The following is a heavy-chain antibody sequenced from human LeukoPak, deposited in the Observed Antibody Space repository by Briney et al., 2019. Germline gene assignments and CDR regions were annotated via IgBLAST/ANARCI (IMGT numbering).Heavy chain of an antibody. Sequence: GGSLRLSCAASGFTFSSYSMNWVRQAPGKGLEWVSYISSSSSTIYYADSVKGRFTISRDNSKNTLYLQMNSLRAEDTAVYYCASTSAARPGINPYYYYYYMDVWGKGTTVTVSS. CDR3: ASTSAARPGINPYYYYYYMDV. J-gene: IGHJ6*03. D-gene: IGHD6-6*01. CDR2: ISSSSSTI. CDR1: GFTFSSYS. V-gene: IGHV3-48*01.